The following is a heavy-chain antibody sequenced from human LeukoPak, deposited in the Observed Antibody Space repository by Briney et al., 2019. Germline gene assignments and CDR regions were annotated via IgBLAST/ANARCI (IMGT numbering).Heavy chain of an antibody. D-gene: IGHD3-16*01. V-gene: IGHV3-72*01. CDR1: GFTFSDHY. CDR3: TRARALGTFNAFNI. Sequence: GGSLRLSCAASGFTFSDHYMDWVRQATGKGLEWIGRTGNKANNYPTEYAASVKGRFTISRDDSKNSLYLQMNSLKTEDTAVYYCTRARALGTFNAFNIWGQGTMVTVSS. CDR2: TGNKANNYPT. J-gene: IGHJ3*02.